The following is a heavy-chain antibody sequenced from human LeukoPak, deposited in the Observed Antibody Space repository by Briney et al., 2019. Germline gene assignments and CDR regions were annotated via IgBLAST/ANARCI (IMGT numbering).Heavy chain of an antibody. D-gene: IGHD5-18*01. Sequence: GGTLRLSCAASGFTFSSYGMSWVRQAPGKGVEWVSTISTRGLITYYGDSVKGRFTISRDNSKNTLFLQMNTLRAEDTGIYYCARPSVTTKVMYSNFWGQGTLVTVSS. V-gene: IGHV3-23*01. CDR3: ARPSVTTKVMYSNF. J-gene: IGHJ4*02. CDR2: ISTRGLIT. CDR1: GFTFSSYG.